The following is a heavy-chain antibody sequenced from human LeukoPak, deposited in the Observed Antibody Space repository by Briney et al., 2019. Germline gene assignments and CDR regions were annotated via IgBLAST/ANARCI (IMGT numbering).Heavy chain of an antibody. CDR3: AKDVSDSGNQHGADY. V-gene: IGHV3-30*18. CDR2: ISSDGSTK. J-gene: IGHJ4*02. Sequence: PGGSLRLSCAASGFTFSSYGMHWVRQAPDKGLEWVAVISSDGSTKWYADSVKGRFTFSRDNSKNTLYLQMNSLRAEDTAVYYCAKDVSDSGNQHGADYWGQGTLVTVSS. CDR1: GFTFSSYG. D-gene: IGHD3-10*01.